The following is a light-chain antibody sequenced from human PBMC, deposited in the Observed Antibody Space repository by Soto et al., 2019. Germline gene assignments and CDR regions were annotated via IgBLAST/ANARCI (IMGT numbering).Light chain of an antibody. Sequence: IQMTQSPSTQSASIGDRVTITCRASQSINNRLAWYQQMPGKAPQLLIYDASMLEPRVLSRFRVSGSETEFTLTICGLQPDDFATYYIQQLIEGWTFGQGAKVDNK. V-gene: IGKV1-5*01. J-gene: IGKJ1*01. CDR3: QQLIEGWT. CDR1: QSINNR. CDR2: DAS.